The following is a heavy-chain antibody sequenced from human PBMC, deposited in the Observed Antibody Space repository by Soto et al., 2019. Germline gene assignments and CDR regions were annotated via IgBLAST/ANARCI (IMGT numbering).Heavy chain of an antibody. CDR2: IYYSGST. Sequence: RSETLSLTCTVSGGSVSSGSYYWSWIRQPPGKGLEWIGYIYYSGSTNYNPSLKSRVTISVDTSKNQFSLKLSSVTAADTAVYYCARDSSGWYGLYYWGQGTLVTVSS. V-gene: IGHV4-61*01. CDR3: ARDSSGWYGLYY. J-gene: IGHJ4*02. D-gene: IGHD6-19*01. CDR1: GGSVSSGSYY.